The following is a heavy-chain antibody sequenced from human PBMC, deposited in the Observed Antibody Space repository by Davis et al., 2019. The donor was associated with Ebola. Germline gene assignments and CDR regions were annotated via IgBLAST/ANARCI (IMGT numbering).Heavy chain of an antibody. Sequence: ASVKVSCKASGYTFTSYAMHWVRQAPGQRLEWMGWINAGNGNTKYSLKFQGRVTITRDTSASTAYMELSSLRSEDTAVYYCARHRLYDSSGYYPDYWGQGTLVTVSS. CDR3: ARHRLYDSSGYYPDY. CDR1: GYTFTSYA. V-gene: IGHV1-3*01. CDR2: INAGNGNT. D-gene: IGHD3-22*01. J-gene: IGHJ4*02.